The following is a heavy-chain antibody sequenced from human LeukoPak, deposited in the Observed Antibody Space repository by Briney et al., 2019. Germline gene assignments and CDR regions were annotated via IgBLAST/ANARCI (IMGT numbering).Heavy chain of an antibody. CDR2: IKCAGSSI. CDR3: ARDLDYGGKSNFDY. Sequence: GGSLRLSCAASGFTFSSYWMHWVRQAPGKGLVWVSRIKCAGSSIMYADSVKGRFTISRDNAKNTLYLQMNSLRAEDTAVYYCARDLDYGGKSNFDYWGQGTLVTVSS. D-gene: IGHD4-23*01. CDR1: GFTFSSYW. J-gene: IGHJ4*02. V-gene: IGHV3-74*03.